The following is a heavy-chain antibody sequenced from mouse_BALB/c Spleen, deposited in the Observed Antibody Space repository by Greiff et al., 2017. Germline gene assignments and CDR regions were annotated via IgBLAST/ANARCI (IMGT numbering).Heavy chain of an antibody. Sequence: EVQLVESGGGLVQPGGSRKLSCAASGFTFSSFGMHWVRQAPEKGLEWVAYISSGSSTIYYADTVKGRFTISRDNPKNTLFLQMTSLRSEDTAMYYCARTEDYGYEAWFAYWGQGTLVTVSA. J-gene: IGHJ3*01. V-gene: IGHV5-17*02. CDR2: ISSGSSTI. CDR1: GFTFSSFG. D-gene: IGHD1-2*01. CDR3: ARTEDYGYEAWFAY.